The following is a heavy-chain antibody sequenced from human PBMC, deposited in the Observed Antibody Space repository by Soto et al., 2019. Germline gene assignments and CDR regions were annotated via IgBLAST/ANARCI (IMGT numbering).Heavy chain of an antibody. V-gene: IGHV1-46*01. CDR1: GYTFTIYY. CDR3: ARPYDSSGYYSTYYFDY. Sequence: ASVKVSCKASGYTFTIYYMHWVRQAPGQGLEWMGIINPSGGSTSYAQKFQGRVTMTRDTSTSTVYMELSSLRSEDTAVYYCARPYDSSGYYSTYYFDYWGQGTLVTVSS. D-gene: IGHD3-22*01. J-gene: IGHJ4*02. CDR2: INPSGGST.